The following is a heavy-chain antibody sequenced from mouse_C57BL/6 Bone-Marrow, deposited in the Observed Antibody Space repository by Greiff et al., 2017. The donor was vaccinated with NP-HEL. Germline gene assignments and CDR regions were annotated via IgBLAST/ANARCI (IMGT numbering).Heavy chain of an antibody. Sequence: VQLKQSGPELVKPGASVKISCKASGYTFTDYYMNWVKQSHGKSLEWIGDINPNNGGTSYNQKFKGKATLTVVKSSSTAYMELRSLTSEDSAVYYCARRDYGSSWFAYWGQGTLVTVSA. CDR3: ARRDYGSSWFAY. J-gene: IGHJ3*01. D-gene: IGHD1-1*01. V-gene: IGHV1-26*01. CDR2: INPNNGGT. CDR1: GYTFTDYY.